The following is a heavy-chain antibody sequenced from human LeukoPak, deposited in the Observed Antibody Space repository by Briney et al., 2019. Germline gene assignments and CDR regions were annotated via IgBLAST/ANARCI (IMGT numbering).Heavy chain of an antibody. CDR2: IYYSGST. Sequence: TSETLSLTCTVSGGAISRSSYYWGWIRQPPGKGLEWSGSIYYSGSTYDNPSRKSRVTISLDTSKNQFSLKLISVTAADTALYYCAREGPHGSGIYYNPLDYWGQGALVIVSS. D-gene: IGHD3-10*01. J-gene: IGHJ4*02. V-gene: IGHV4-39*02. CDR1: GGAISRSSYY. CDR3: AREGPHGSGIYYNPLDY.